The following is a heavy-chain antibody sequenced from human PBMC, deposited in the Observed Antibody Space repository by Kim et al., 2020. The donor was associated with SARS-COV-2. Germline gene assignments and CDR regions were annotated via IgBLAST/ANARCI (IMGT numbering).Heavy chain of an antibody. Sequence: SETLSLTCAVYGGSFSGYYWSWIRQPPGKGLEWIGEINHSGRTNYNPSLKSRVTISVDTSKNQFSLKLTSVTAADTAVYYCARRLSNTSGCGSNYCDFWGQGTLVTVSS. CDR1: GGSFSGYY. D-gene: IGHD3-10*01. CDR3: ARRLSNTSGCGSNYCDF. J-gene: IGHJ4*02. CDR2: INHSGRT. V-gene: IGHV4-34*01.